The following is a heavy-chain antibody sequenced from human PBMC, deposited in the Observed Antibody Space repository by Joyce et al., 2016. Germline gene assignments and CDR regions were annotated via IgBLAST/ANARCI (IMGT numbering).Heavy chain of an antibody. Sequence: VQLVQSGAEVRKPGESLRISCKASGYTFTDYSISWVRQLHGKGLEWMGKVDPTDSSTNSSPSFQGHFTISTDTYGSTAYLQWSTLRASDSAMYYCARLYSIFGVPGGFDSWGQGTLVAVSS. V-gene: IGHV5-10-1*03. CDR3: ARLYSIFGVPGGFDS. D-gene: IGHD3-3*02. CDR2: VDPTDSST. CDR1: GYTFTDYS. J-gene: IGHJ4*01.